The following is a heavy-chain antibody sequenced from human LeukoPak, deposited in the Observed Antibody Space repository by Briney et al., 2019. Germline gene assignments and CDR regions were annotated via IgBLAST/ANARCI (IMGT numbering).Heavy chain of an antibody. CDR2: IYYSGST. V-gene: IGHV4-59*01. J-gene: IGHJ4*02. CDR1: GGSISSYY. D-gene: IGHD3-9*01. CDR3: ARSLRHFCDY. Sequence: PSETVSLTCTVSGGSISSYYWSWIRQPPGKGLEWIGYIYYSGSTNYNPSLKSRVTISVDTSKNQFSLKLSSVTAADTAVYYCARSLRHFCDYWGQGTLVTVSS.